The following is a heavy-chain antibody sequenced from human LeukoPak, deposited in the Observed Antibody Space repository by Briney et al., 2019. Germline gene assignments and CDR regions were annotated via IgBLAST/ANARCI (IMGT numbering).Heavy chain of an antibody. V-gene: IGHV4-59*11. D-gene: IGHD5-12*01. CDR3: AGPYSGYALH. CDR2: IYYSGST. Sequence: SETLSLTCTVSGGSISSHYWSWIRQPPGKGLEWIGYIYYSGSTNYNPSLKSRVTISVDTSKNQFSLKLSSETAADTAVYYCAGPYSGYALHWGQGTLVTVSS. CDR1: GGSISSHY. J-gene: IGHJ4*02.